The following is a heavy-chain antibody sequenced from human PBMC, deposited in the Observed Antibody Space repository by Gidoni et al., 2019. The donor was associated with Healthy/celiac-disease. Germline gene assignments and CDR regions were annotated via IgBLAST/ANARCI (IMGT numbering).Heavy chain of an antibody. CDR2: ISSSSSTI. CDR1: GFTFSSYS. CDR3: ARVSNYDFWSGYYNYYGMDV. Sequence: EVQLVESGGGLVQPGGSLRLSCAASGFTFSSYSMNWVRQAPGKGLEWVSYISSSSSTIYYADSVKGRFTISRDNAKNSLYLQMNSLRDEDTAVYYCARVSNYDFWSGYYNYYGMDVWGQGTTVTVSS. J-gene: IGHJ6*02. D-gene: IGHD3-3*01. V-gene: IGHV3-48*02.